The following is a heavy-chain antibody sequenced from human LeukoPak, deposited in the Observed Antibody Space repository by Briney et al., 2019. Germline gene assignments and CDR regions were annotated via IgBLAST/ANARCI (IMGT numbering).Heavy chain of an antibody. Sequence: SETLSLTCSVSGGSISSYYWSWIRQPPGKGLEWIGYIYYSGSTNYNPSLQSRVTISVDTSKNQFSLNLNSVTAADTAVYYCARGGAARLHFQNWGQGTLVTVSS. CDR1: GGSISSYY. J-gene: IGHJ1*01. CDR2: IYYSGST. CDR3: ARGGAARLHFQN. D-gene: IGHD6-6*01. V-gene: IGHV4-59*01.